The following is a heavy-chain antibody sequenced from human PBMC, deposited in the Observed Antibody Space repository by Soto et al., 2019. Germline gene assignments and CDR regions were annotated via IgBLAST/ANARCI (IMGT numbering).Heavy chain of an antibody. CDR3: ASRAHFPVHDYGDYYFDY. CDR2: IYYSGST. CDR1: GGSISSSSYY. J-gene: IGHJ4*02. V-gene: IGHV4-39*01. Sequence: SETLSLTCTVSGGSISSSSYYWGWIRQPPGKGLEWIGSIYYSGSTYYNPSLKSRVTISVDTSKNQFSLKLSSVTAADTAVYYCASRAHFPVHDYGDYYFDYWGQGTLVTVSS. D-gene: IGHD4-17*01.